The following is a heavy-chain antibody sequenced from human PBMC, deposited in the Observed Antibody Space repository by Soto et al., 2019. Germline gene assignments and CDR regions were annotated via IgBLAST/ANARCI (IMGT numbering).Heavy chain of an antibody. D-gene: IGHD3-3*01. CDR3: AKDYLEGTTRPTSYYDFWSGLFDY. CDR1: GFTFSSYA. Sequence: GGSLRLSCAASGFTFSSYAMSWVRQAPGKGLEWVSAISGSGGSTYYADSVKGRFTISRDNSKNTLYLQMNSLRAEDTAVYYCAKDYLEGTTRPTSYYDFWSGLFDYWGQGTLVTVSS. CDR2: ISGSGGST. V-gene: IGHV3-23*01. J-gene: IGHJ4*02.